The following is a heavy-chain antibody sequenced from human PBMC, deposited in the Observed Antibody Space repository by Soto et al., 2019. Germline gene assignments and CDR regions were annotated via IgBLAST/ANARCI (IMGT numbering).Heavy chain of an antibody. CDR1: GFTFSNYA. V-gene: IGHV3-23*01. D-gene: IGHD6-13*01. CDR2: VSGSGGNT. CDR3: AKLNLFVSAVAGRGPFDY. Sequence: VQLLESGGGLVQPGGSLRLSCAASGFTFSNYAMSWVRQAPGMGLEWVSAVSGSGGNTYSADSVQGRFTISRDNSKNMLNPQMNSLRAEDTAVYYCAKLNLFVSAVAGRGPFDYWGQGPLVTVSS. J-gene: IGHJ4*02.